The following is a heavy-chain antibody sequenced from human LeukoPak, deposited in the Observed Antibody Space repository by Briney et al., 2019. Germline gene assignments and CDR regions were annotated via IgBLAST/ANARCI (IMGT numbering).Heavy chain of an antibody. CDR1: GFTVSSNY. D-gene: IGHD3-3*01. V-gene: IGHV3-66*01. J-gene: IGHJ6*02. Sequence: GGSLRLSCAASGFTVSSNYMSWVRQAPGKGLEWVSVIYSGGSTYYADSVKGRFTISRDNSKNTLYLQMNSLRAEDTAVYYCARDLFHNYDFWSGPEYGMDVWGQGTTVTVSS. CDR2: IYSGGST. CDR3: ARDLFHNYDFWSGPEYGMDV.